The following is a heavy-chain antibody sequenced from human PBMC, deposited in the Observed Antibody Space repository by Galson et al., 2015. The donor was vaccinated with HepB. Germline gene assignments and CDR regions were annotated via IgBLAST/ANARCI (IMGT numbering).Heavy chain of an antibody. J-gene: IGHJ4*02. Sequence: SLRLSCAASGFTFSSYGMHWVRQAPGKGLEWVAVISYDGSNKYYADSVKGRFTISRDNSENTLYLQMNSQRAEDTAVYYCARSGYSSSWYRWYFDSWGQGTPVTVSS. V-gene: IGHV3-30*03. CDR1: GFTFSSYG. D-gene: IGHD6-13*01. CDR2: ISYDGSNK. CDR3: ARSGYSSSWYRWYFDS.